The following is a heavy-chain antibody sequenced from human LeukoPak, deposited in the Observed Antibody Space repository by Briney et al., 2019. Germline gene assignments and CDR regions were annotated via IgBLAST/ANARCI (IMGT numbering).Heavy chain of an antibody. V-gene: IGHV1-69*13. CDR1: GGTFSSYA. Sequence: SVKVSCTASGGTFSSYAISWVRQAPGQGLEWMGGIIPIFGTANYAQKFQGRVTITADESTSTAYMELSSLRSEDTAVYYCARGQLPYLYYFDYWGQGTLVTVSS. D-gene: IGHD5-18*01. J-gene: IGHJ4*02. CDR3: ARGQLPYLYYFDY. CDR2: IIPIFGTA.